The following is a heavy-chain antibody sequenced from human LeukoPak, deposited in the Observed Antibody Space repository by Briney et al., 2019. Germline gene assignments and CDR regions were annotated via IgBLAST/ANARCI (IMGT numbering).Heavy chain of an antibody. CDR1: GFTFSSYG. J-gene: IGHJ6*04. CDR3: AELGITMIGGV. V-gene: IGHV3-30*18. Sequence: PGGSLRLSCAASGFTFSSYGMQWVRQAPGKGLEWVAVISYEGSTSYYADSVKGRFTISRDNSKNTLYLQMNSLRAEDTAVYYCAELGITMIGGVWGKGTTVAISS. CDR2: ISYEGSTS. D-gene: IGHD3-10*02.